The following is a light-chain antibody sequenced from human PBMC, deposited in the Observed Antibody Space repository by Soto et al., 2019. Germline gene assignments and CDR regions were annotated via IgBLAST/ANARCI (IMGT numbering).Light chain of an antibody. J-gene: IGLJ2*01. CDR1: SSNIGAGYD. Sequence: QSVLTQPPSVAGAPGQRVTISCTGSSSNIGAGYDVHWYQQLPGTAPKLLIYGNSNRPSGVPDGFSGSKSGTSASLAITGLQAEDVADYYCQSYDSSLSGSVFGGGTKLTVL. CDR2: GNS. CDR3: QSYDSSLSGSV. V-gene: IGLV1-40*01.